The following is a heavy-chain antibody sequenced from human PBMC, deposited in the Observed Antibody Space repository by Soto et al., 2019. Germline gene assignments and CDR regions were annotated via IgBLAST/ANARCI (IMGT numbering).Heavy chain of an antibody. CDR3: ARGRYGDY. V-gene: IGHV1-18*01. CDR1: GYIFTTYG. Sequence: QVHLVQSGAEVKKPGASVKVSCKGSGYIFTTYGITWVRQAPGQGLEWMGWISAHNGNTNYAQNLQSRVTVTRDTSTSTAYMELRNRRSDDTAVYYCARGRYGDYGGQGALVTVSS. CDR2: ISAHNGNT. D-gene: IGHD1-1*01. J-gene: IGHJ4*02.